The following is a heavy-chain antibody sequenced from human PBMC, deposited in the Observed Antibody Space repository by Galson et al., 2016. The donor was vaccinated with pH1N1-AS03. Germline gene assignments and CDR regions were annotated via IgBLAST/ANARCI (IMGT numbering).Heavy chain of an antibody. V-gene: IGHV4-34*01. D-gene: IGHD6-13*01. CDR2: ISHSGIT. Sequence: ETLSLTCTVSGGSLTDYQWSWISQSPGKGLEWIGEISHSGITDYNPSLKSRVSISVDTSKDQFSLNLSSMTAADAAVYYCARGNPFLGSSWYEDSWGQGTLVIVSS. CDR3: ARGNPFLGSSWYEDS. CDR1: GGSLTDYQ. J-gene: IGHJ4*02.